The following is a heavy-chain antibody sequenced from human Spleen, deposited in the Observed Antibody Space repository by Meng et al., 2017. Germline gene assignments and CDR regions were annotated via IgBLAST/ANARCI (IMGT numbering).Heavy chain of an antibody. V-gene: IGHV1-18*01. Sequence: QVQRVQSGAEVKKPGASVKVSCKASGYTFTSYGISSVRQAPGQGLEWMGWISAYNGNTNYAQKLQGRVTITADKSTSTAYMELSSLRSEDTAVYYCARDGYSSVDFDYWGQGTLVTVSS. CDR1: GYTFTSYG. CDR3: ARDGYSSVDFDY. D-gene: IGHD6-25*01. CDR2: ISAYNGNT. J-gene: IGHJ4*02.